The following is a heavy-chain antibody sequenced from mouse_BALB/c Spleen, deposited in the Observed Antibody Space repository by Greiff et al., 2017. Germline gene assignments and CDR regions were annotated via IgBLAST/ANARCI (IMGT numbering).Heavy chain of an antibody. CDR2: IWTGGGT. Sequence: VQRVESGPGLVAPSQSLSITCTVSGFSLTSYDISWIRQPPGKGLEWLGVIWTGGGTNYNSAFMSRLSISKDNSKSQVFLKMNSLQANDTAIYYCARNSGWDAFAYWGQGTLVTVSA. J-gene: IGHJ3*01. CDR3: ARNSGWDAFAY. CDR1: GFSLTSYD. V-gene: IGHV2-9-2*01. D-gene: IGHD4-1*01.